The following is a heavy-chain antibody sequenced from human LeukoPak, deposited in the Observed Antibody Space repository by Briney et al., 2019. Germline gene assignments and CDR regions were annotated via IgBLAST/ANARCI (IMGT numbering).Heavy chain of an antibody. CDR3: ARTGKQLVRYYFDY. CDR1: GYSISSGYF. V-gene: IGHV4-38-2*02. D-gene: IGHD6-13*01. J-gene: IGHJ4*02. CDR2: IYHSGST. Sequence: SETLSLTCTVSGYSISSGYFWGWIRQPPRKGLEWIGNIYHSGSTYYNPSLKSRVTISVDTSKNQFSLKLSSVTAADTAVYYCARTGKQLVRYYFDYWGQGTLVTVSS.